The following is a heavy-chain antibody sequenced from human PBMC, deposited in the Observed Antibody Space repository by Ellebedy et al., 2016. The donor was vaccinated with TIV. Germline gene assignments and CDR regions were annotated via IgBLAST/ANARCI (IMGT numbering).Heavy chain of an antibody. J-gene: IGHJ3*02. CDR2: ISYTGST. CDR1: GGSINTYY. Sequence: SETLSLXCTVSGGSINTYYWSWIRQPPGKGLEGIGYISYTGSTNFNPSLKTTVSMSVDTSSDQFSMKLKSVTAADTAVYYCARVASRGHDPFDIWGQGTLVTVSS. V-gene: IGHV4-59*01. CDR3: ARVASRGHDPFDI.